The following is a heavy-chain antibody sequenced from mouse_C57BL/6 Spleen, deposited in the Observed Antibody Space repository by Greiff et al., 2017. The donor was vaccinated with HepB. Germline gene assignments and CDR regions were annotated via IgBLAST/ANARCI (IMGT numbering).Heavy chain of an antibody. V-gene: IGHV5-4*01. CDR3: ARDYYGSSYGGYFDV. D-gene: IGHD1-1*01. CDR2: ISDGGSYT. J-gene: IGHJ1*03. Sequence: EVQRVESGGGLVKPGGSLKLSCAASGFTFSSYAMSWVRQTPEKRLEWVATISDGGSYTYYPDNVKGRFTISRDNAKNNLYLQMSHLKSEDTAMYYCARDYYGSSYGGYFDVWGTGTTVTVSS. CDR1: GFTFSSYA.